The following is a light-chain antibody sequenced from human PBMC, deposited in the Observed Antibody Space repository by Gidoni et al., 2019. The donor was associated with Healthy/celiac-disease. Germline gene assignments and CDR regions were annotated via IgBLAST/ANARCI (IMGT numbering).Light chain of an antibody. CDR1: QSVSSY. J-gene: IGKJ1*01. V-gene: IGKV3-11*01. Sequence: EFVLTPSPATLSLSPGERATLSCKASQSVSSYLAWYQQKPGQAPRLLIYDASNRATGIPARFSGSGSGTDFTLTISSLEPEDFAVYYCQQRSNWPPTFGQGTKVEIK. CDR3: QQRSNWPPT. CDR2: DAS.